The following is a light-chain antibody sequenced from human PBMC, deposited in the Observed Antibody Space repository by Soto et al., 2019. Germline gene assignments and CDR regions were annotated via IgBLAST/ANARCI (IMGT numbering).Light chain of an antibody. J-gene: IGKJ5*01. Sequence: DFQMTQSPSAVSASVGDRVTITFRASQNIRSRLAWFQQKPGKAPKLLIYDASSLESGVPQRFSGSGSGTEFTLTISSLQTDDFAVYFCQEYDGSPITFGPGTRLEIK. CDR1: QNIRSR. V-gene: IGKV1-5*01. CDR3: QEYDGSPIT. CDR2: DAS.